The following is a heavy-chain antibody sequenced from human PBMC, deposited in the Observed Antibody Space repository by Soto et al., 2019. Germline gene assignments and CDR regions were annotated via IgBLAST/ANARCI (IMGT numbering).Heavy chain of an antibody. CDR1: GGSISSYY. D-gene: IGHD3-3*01. CDR2: IYYSGST. Sequence: PSETLSLTCTVSGGSISSYYWSWIRQPPGKGLEWIGYIYYSGSTNYNPSLKSRVTISVDTSKNQFSLKLSSVTAADTAVYYCAREYYDPLRAFDIWGQGTIVTVSS. J-gene: IGHJ3*02. V-gene: IGHV4-59*12. CDR3: AREYYDPLRAFDI.